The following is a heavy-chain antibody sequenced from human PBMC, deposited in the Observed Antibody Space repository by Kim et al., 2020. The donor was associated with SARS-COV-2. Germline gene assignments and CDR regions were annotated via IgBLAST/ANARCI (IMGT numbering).Heavy chain of an antibody. D-gene: IGHD3-22*01. Sequence: GGSLRLSCETSGFSFSTYALGWVRQAPGKGLQWVSSISGSGGRTYYAESLGGRFSISRDNSKNTMFLQMSSLRADDTALYYCARIGARGVYDMFDFWGQGTQVTVSS. J-gene: IGHJ4*02. CDR2: ISGSGGRT. CDR3: ARIGARGVYDMFDF. CDR1: GFSFSTYA. V-gene: IGHV3-23*01.